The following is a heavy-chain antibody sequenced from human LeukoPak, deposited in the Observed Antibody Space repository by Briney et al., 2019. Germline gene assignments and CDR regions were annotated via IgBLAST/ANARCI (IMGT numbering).Heavy chain of an antibody. CDR3: ARNYYDSSGYYDDAFDI. CDR1: GCSFTSYW. D-gene: IGHD3-22*01. CDR2: IYPGDSDT. J-gene: IGHJ3*02. Sequence: GESLKISCKGSGCSFTSYWIGWVRQMPGKGLEWMGIIYPGDSDTRYSPSFQGQVTISADKSISTAYLQWSSLKASDTAMYYCARNYYDSSGYYDDAFDIWGQGTMVTVSS. V-gene: IGHV5-51*01.